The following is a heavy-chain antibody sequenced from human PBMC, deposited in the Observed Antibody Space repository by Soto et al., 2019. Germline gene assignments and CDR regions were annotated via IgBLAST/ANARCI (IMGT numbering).Heavy chain of an antibody. V-gene: IGHV3-11*01. CDR2: ISSGGGST. J-gene: IGHJ5*02. CDR1: GFIFSDYY. CDR3: ARGRGGGNGYGSNWFDP. D-gene: IGHD5-18*01. Sequence: QVQLVESGGGLVKPGGSLRLSCAASGFIFSDYYMNWIRRAPGKGLEWVSYISSGGGSTYYADSVKGRFTISRDNAKNSLYLQMTSLRVDDTAVYYCARGRGGGNGYGSNWFDPWGQGTLVTVSS.